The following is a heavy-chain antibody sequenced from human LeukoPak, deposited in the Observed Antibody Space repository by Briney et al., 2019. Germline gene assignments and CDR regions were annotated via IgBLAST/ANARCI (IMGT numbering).Heavy chain of an antibody. D-gene: IGHD1-26*01. CDR2: ISAYNDNT. V-gene: IGHV1-18*01. CDR1: GYTFTSYD. Sequence: GASVKVSCTASGYTFTSYDIRWVRHAPGQGLEWRGGISAYNDNTNYAQKLQGRVTITTHTSTSTAYMELRSLRSDDTAVYYCARDHDGTGYYGMDVWGQGTTVTVSS. CDR3: ARDHDGTGYYGMDV. J-gene: IGHJ6*02.